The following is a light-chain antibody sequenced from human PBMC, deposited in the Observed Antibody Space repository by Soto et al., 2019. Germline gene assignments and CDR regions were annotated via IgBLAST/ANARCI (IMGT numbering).Light chain of an antibody. CDR1: SSNIGAGYD. V-gene: IGLV1-40*01. CDR2: GNS. CDR3: QSYDRSLSGWV. J-gene: IGLJ3*02. Sequence: QSVLTQPPSVSGAPGQRVTISCTGSSSNIGAGYDVHWYQQLPGTAPKLLIYGNSNRPSGVPDRFSGSKSGTSASLPITGLQAEDEADYYCQSYDRSLSGWVFGGGTQLTVL.